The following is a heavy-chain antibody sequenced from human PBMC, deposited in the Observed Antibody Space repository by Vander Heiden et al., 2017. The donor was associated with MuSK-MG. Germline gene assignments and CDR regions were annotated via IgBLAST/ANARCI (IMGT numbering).Heavy chain of an antibody. Sequence: QVQLQQWGAGLLKPSETLSLTCAVYGGSFSGSYWSWIRQPPGKGLEWIGEINHSGSTNYNPSLKSRVTISVDTSKNQFSLKLSSVTAADTAVYYCARENVRPIYYYGSGSYYIFFDYWGQGTLVTVSS. CDR2: INHSGST. J-gene: IGHJ4*02. CDR3: ARENVRPIYYYGSGSYYIFFDY. V-gene: IGHV4-34*01. CDR1: GGSFSGSY. D-gene: IGHD3-10*01.